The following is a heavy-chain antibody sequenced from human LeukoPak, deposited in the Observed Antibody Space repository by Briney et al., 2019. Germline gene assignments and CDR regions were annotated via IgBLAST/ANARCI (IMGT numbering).Heavy chain of an antibody. CDR3: ARYSYGHTYFDY. CDR2: VYYSGST. V-gene: IGHV4-59*08. D-gene: IGHD3-10*01. Sequence: SETLSLTCTVSGGSISSYYWSWIRQPPGKGLEWIGYVYYSGSTNHNPSLKTRVTISVDTSKNQFSLKLNSVTAADTAVYYCARYSYGHTYFDYWGQGTLVTVSS. J-gene: IGHJ4*02. CDR1: GGSISSYY.